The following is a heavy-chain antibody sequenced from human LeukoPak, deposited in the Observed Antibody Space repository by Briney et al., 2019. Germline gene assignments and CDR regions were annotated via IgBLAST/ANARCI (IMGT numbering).Heavy chain of an antibody. CDR1: GFTFGDYA. CDR3: TRDHVDFDY. CDR2: IRSKAYGGTT. D-gene: IGHD3-16*01. Sequence: GGSLRLSCTASGFTFGDYAISWVRQAPGKGLEWVGFIRSKAYGGTTEYAASVKGRFTISRDDSKSIAYLQMNSLKTEDTAVYYCTRDHVDFDYWGQGTLATVSS. V-gene: IGHV3-49*04. J-gene: IGHJ4*02.